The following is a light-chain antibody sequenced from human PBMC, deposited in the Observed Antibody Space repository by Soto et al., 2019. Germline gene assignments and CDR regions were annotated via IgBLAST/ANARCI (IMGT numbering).Light chain of an antibody. CDR1: QSVRSSS. J-gene: IGKJ2*01. CDR2: GAS. Sequence: EIGLTQSPGTLSLSPGERATLSCRASQSVRSSSLAWFQQKPGQAPRLLIYGASSRATGIPDRFSGSESGTDFTLTISRLEPEDFAVYYCQQYGSTPKTFGQGTKLAIK. CDR3: QQYGSTPKT. V-gene: IGKV3-20*01.